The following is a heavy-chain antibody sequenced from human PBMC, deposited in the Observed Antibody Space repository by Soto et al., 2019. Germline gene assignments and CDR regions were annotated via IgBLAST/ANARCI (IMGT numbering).Heavy chain of an antibody. J-gene: IGHJ6*02. CDR1: GGSTSSGGYY. CDR3: ARGSSIAGLYYGMDV. Sequence: SETLSLTCTVSGGSTSSGGYYWTWIRQHPGKGLERIGYNYYSGITYYNPSLKSRFTISLDTSKNQFSLKLSSVTAADTAVYYCARGSSIAGLYYGMDVWGQGTTVTVS. D-gene: IGHD6-6*01. V-gene: IGHV4-31*02. CDR2: NYYSGIT.